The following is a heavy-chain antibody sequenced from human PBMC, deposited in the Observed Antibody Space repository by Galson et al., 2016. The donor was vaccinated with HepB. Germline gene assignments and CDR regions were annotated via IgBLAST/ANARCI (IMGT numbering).Heavy chain of an antibody. V-gene: IGHV3-23*01. CDR2: ISGNGGST. Sequence: SLRLSCAASGFTFSSWAMSWVRQAPGKGLEWVSAISGNGGSTFYADSVKGRFTISRDNFKNTLHLQMNSLRAEDTAVYYRVVDGGGPWWKLLTTLTTDYWGQGTLVTVSS. CDR3: VVDGGGPWWKLLTTLTTDY. J-gene: IGHJ4*02. CDR1: GFTFSSWA. D-gene: IGHD4-17*01.